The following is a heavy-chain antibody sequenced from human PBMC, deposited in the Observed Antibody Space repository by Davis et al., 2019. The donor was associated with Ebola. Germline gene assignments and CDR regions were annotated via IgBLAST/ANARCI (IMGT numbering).Heavy chain of an antibody. Sequence: SETLSLTCAVSGGSISSYYWSWIRQPPGKGLEWIWYIYYSGSTNYNPSLKSRVTISVDTSKNQFSLKLSSVTAADTAVYYCARDFTMIVVVDYYYYYGMDVWGQGTTVTVSS. CDR2: IYYSGST. D-gene: IGHD3-22*01. V-gene: IGHV4-59*01. CDR1: GGSISSYY. J-gene: IGHJ6*02. CDR3: ARDFTMIVVVDYYYYYGMDV.